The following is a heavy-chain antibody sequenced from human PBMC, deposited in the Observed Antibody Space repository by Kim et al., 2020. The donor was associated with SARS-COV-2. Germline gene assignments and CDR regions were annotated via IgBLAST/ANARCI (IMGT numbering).Heavy chain of an antibody. CDR1: GGSISSSSYY. CDR3: ARRAGYSYGYSLDY. CDR2: IYYSGST. J-gene: IGHJ4*02. V-gene: IGHV4-39*01. Sequence: SETLSLTCTVSGGSISSSSYYWGWIRQPPGKGLEWIGSIYYSGSTYYNPSLKSRVTISVDTSKNQFSLKLSSVTAADTAVYYCARRAGYSYGYSLDYWGQGTLVTVSS. D-gene: IGHD5-18*01.